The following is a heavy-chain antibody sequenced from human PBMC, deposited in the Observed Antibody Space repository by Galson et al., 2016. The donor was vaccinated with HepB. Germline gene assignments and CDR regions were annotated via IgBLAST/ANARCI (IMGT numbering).Heavy chain of an antibody. J-gene: IGHJ1*01. CDR3: AKTAPGDYEYFQH. CDR1: GFTYNFFA. D-gene: IGHD2-21*02. Sequence: SLRLSCAASGFTYNFFAMHWVRQRPGLGLEWVSLVSANGNATYYGDPVRGRVTTSRDNNKNTLYLQMNDLRPEDSAIYYCAKTAPGDYEYFQHWGHGTLVTVSS. V-gene: IGHV3-43*02. CDR2: VSANGNAT.